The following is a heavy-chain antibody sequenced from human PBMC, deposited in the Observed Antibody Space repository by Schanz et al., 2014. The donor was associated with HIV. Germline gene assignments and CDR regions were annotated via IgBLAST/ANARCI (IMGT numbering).Heavy chain of an antibody. J-gene: IGHJ5*02. CDR2: INPSGGRT. CDR1: GDSFTNYV. V-gene: IGHV1-46*01. CDR3: ARDLGGDFWSSQGGLDP. Sequence: QVQLVQSGAEVKKPGSSVKVSCKASGDSFTNYVISWVRQAPGQGLEWMGIINPSGGRTNYAQKFQGRVSMTTDTSTSTGDMELRSLRSDDTAVYYWARDLGGDFWSSQGGLDPWGQGTLVTVSS. D-gene: IGHD3-3*01.